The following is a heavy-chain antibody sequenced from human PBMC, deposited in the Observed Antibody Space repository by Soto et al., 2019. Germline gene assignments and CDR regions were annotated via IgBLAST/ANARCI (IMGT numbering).Heavy chain of an antibody. CDR3: ARDREMATIRGAYNWFDP. CDR1: GGSSSSYY. CDR2: IYYSGST. Sequence: PSEDLSLTCTVSGGSSSSYYWSWIRQPPGKGLEWIGYIYYSGSTNYNPSLKSRVTISVDTSKNQFSLKLSSVTAADTAVYYCARDREMATIRGAYNWFDPWGQGTLVLVSP. J-gene: IGHJ5*02. V-gene: IGHV4-59*13. D-gene: IGHD5-12*01.